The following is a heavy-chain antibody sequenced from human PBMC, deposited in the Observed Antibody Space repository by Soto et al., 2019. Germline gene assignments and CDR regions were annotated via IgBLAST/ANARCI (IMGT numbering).Heavy chain of an antibody. CDR1: GGSIDRGNYY. CDR3: ARDCVAVVIKWWGY. Sequence: SETLSLTCNVSGGSIDRGNYYWDWLRQPPGKGLEWIGTTYYNGNAYYNPSLRSRVSMSVDTSKNQFSLKLISVTAAHTAVYYCARDCVAVVIKWWGYCGQGTLVTVSS. CDR2: TYYNGNA. D-gene: IGHD3-10*01. J-gene: IGHJ4*02. V-gene: IGHV4-39*02.